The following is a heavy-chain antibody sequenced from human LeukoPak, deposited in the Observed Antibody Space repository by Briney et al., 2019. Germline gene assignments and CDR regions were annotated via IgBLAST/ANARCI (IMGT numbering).Heavy chain of an antibody. Sequence: ASVKVSCKASGYTFTSYGISWVRQAPGQGLEWMGGIIPIIGTANYAQKFQGRVTITADESTSTAYMELSSLRSEDTAVYYCTLVHHSGSYLVDYWGQGTLVTVSS. D-gene: IGHD1-26*01. V-gene: IGHV1-69*13. CDR3: TLVHHSGSYLVDY. CDR1: GYTFTSYG. CDR2: IIPIIGTA. J-gene: IGHJ4*02.